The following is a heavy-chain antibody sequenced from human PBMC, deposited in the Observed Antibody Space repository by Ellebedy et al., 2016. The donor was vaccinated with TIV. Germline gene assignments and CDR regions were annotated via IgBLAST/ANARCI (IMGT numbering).Heavy chain of an antibody. V-gene: IGHV3-7*01. CDR1: GFTFSSYW. D-gene: IGHD4-17*01. J-gene: IGHJ4*02. Sequence: GGSLRLXXAASGFTFSSYWMSWVRQAPGKGLEWVANIKQDGSEKYYVDSVKGRFTISRDNAKNSLYLQMNSLRAEDTAVYYCARGRGAPVTWRGGDYWGQGTLVTVSS. CDR3: ARGRGAPVTWRGGDY. CDR2: IKQDGSEK.